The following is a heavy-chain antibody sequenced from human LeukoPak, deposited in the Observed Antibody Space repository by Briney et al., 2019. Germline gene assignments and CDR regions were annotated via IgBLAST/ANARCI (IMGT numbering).Heavy chain of an antibody. J-gene: IGHJ4*02. CDR1: GGSISSYY. CDR2: IYYSGST. D-gene: IGHD5-12*01. CDR3: ARGRDYSGYDLDY. Sequence: NSSETLSLTCTVSGGSISSYYWSWIRQPPGKGLEWIGYIYYSGSTNYNPSLKSRVTISVDTSKNQFSLKLSSVTAADTAVYYCARGRDYSGYDLDYWGQGTLVTVSS. V-gene: IGHV4-59*01.